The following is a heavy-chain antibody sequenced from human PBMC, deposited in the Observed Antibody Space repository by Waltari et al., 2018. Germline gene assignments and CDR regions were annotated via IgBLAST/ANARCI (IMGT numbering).Heavy chain of an antibody. Sequence: EVQLVESGGGLVQPGGSLRLSCAASGFPFSSYWMSWVRQAPGKGLEWVANIKQDGSEKYYVDSVKGRFTISRDNAKNSLYLQMNSLRAEDTAVYYCARDISAVDYFDYWGQGTLVTVSS. CDR3: ARDISAVDYFDY. CDR1: GFPFSSYW. CDR2: IKQDGSEK. V-gene: IGHV3-7*01. J-gene: IGHJ4*02.